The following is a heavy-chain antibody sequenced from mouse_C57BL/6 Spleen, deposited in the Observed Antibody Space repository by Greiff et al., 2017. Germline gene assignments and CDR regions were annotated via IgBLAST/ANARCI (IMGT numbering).Heavy chain of an antibody. V-gene: IGHV1-72*01. CDR3: ERGTDYDYGSGYVGYFDV. J-gene: IGHJ1*03. CDR2: IDPNSGGT. D-gene: IGHD1-1*01. Sequence: QVQLQQPGAELVKPGASVKLSCKASGYTFTSYWMHWVKQRPGRGLEWIGRIDPNSGGTKYNEKFKSKDTLTVDKPSSTAYMQLSRLTSEDSAVYEGERGTDYDYGSGYVGYFDVWGTGTTVTVAS. CDR1: GYTFTSYW.